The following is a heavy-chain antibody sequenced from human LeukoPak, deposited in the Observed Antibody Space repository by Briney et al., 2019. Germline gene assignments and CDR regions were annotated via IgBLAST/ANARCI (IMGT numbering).Heavy chain of an antibody. V-gene: IGHV3-53*01. J-gene: IGHJ4*02. CDR3: ASLGYSYYFDY. Sequence: GGSLRLSCAASGFTVSSNYMSWVRQAPGQGLEWGSVIYSGGSTYYADSVKGRFTISRDNSKNTLYLQMNSLRAEDTAVYYCASLGYSYYFDYWGQGTLVTVSS. CDR1: GFTVSSNY. CDR2: IYSGGST. D-gene: IGHD5-18*01.